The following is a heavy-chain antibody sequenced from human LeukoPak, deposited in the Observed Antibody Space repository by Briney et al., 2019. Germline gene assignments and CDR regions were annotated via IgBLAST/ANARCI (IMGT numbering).Heavy chain of an antibody. CDR2: IYHSGST. V-gene: IGHV4-30-2*01. CDR3: ATLASNDAFDI. Sequence: SQTLSLTCAVSGGSISSGGYSWSWIRQPPGKGLEWIGYIYHSGSTYYNPSLKSRVTISADRSKNQFSLKLSSVTAADTAVYYCATLASNDAFDIWGQGTMVTVSS. J-gene: IGHJ3*02. CDR1: GGSISSGGYS.